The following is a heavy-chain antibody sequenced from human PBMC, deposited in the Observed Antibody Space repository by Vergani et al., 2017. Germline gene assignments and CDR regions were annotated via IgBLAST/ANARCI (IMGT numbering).Heavy chain of an antibody. V-gene: IGHV3-9*01. Sequence: EVQLVESGGGLVQPGRSLRLSCAASGFTFDDYAMHWVRQAPGKGLEWVSGISWNSGSIGYADSVKGRFTISRDNSKNTLYLQMNSLRAEDTAVYYCAREGPAAIGWFDPWGQGTLVTVSS. CDR1: GFTFDDYA. J-gene: IGHJ5*02. CDR2: ISWNSGSI. CDR3: AREGPAAIGWFDP. D-gene: IGHD2-2*01.